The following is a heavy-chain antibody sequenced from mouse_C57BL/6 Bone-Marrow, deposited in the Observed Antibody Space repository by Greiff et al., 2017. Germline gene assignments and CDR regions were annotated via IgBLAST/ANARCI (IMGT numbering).Heavy chain of an antibody. D-gene: IGHD2-2*01. CDR1: GYTFTSYW. Sequence: QVQLQQPGAELVKPGASVKLSCKASGYTFTSYWMHWVKQRTGQGLEWIGMIHPNSGSTNYNEKFKGKATLTVDKSSSTAYMQLSSLTSEDSAVYYCARRRYMVTTGFDYWGQGTTLTVSS. J-gene: IGHJ2*01. V-gene: IGHV1-64*01. CDR2: IHPNSGST. CDR3: ARRRYMVTTGFDY.